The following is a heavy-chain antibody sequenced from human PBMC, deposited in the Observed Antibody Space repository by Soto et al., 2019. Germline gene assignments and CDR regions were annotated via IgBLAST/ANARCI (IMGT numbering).Heavy chain of an antibody. Sequence: QVQLQQWGAGLLKPSETMSLTCAVYGGSFSGFYWSWIRQPPGKGLEWIGELNDSGGTNYNASLKRSVSISGDTSNNQSSLKLSFVSAADTAVYYCARGRGGVQHWGQGPLVTVSS. V-gene: IGHV4-34*01. J-gene: IGHJ1*01. D-gene: IGHD3-10*01. CDR2: LNDSGGT. CDR1: GGSFSGFY. CDR3: ARGRGGVQH.